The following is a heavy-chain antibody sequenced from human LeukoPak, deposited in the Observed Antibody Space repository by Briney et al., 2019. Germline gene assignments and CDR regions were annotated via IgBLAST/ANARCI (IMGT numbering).Heavy chain of an antibody. CDR3: ARGLRRVGAPCWFDP. CDR2: INHSGST. J-gene: IGHJ5*02. CDR1: GGSFSGFY. Sequence: PSETLSLTCAVNGGSFSGFYWSWIRQPPGKGLEWIGEINHSGSTNYNPSLKSRVTISVDTSKNQFSLKLSPVTAADTAVYYCARGLRRVGAPCWFDPWGQGTLVTVSS. V-gene: IGHV4-34*01. D-gene: IGHD1-26*01.